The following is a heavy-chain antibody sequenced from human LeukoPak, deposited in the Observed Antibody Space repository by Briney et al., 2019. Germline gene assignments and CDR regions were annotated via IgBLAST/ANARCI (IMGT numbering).Heavy chain of an antibody. CDR2: IYSGDST. CDR3: ARSSNSNNYFDY. CDR1: GFTVSSNS. J-gene: IGHJ4*02. V-gene: IGHV3-53*01. D-gene: IGHD6-13*01. Sequence: PGGSLRLSRAASGFTVSSNSMSWVRQAPGKGLEWVSVIYSGDSTFYADSMKGRFTISRDNSKNTLYLQIDSLRAEDTAMYYCARSSNSNNYFDYWGQGTLVTVSS.